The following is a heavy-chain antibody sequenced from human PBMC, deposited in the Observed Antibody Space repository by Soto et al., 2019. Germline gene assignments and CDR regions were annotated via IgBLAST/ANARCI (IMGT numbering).Heavy chain of an antibody. V-gene: IGHV3-23*01. CDR3: AKVEAVAGNQFDY. Sequence: GGSPRLSCAASGFTFSSYAMSWVRQAPGKGLEWVSAISGSGGSTYYADSVKGRFTISRDNSKNTLYLQMNSLRAEDTAVYYCAKVEAVAGNQFDYWGQGTLVTVSS. CDR2: ISGSGGST. D-gene: IGHD6-19*01. CDR1: GFTFSSYA. J-gene: IGHJ4*02.